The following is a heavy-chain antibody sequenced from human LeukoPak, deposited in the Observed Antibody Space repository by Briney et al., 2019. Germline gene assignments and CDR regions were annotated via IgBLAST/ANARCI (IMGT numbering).Heavy chain of an antibody. J-gene: IGHJ6*02. Sequence: GGSLRLSCAASGFTFSSYEMNWVRQAPGKGLEWVSYISSSGSTIYYADSVKGRFTISRDNAKNSLYLQMNSLRAEDTAVYYCAREMSGVRPHGMDVWGQGTTVTVSS. D-gene: IGHD4-23*01. CDR3: AREMSGVRPHGMDV. V-gene: IGHV3-48*03. CDR2: ISSSGSTI. CDR1: GFTFSSYE.